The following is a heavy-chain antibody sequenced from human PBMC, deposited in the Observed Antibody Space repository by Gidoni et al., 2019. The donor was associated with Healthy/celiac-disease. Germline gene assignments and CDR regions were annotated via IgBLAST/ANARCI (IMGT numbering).Heavy chain of an antibody. CDR1: GFPFSDHY. J-gene: IGHJ6*02. V-gene: IGHV3-11*01. D-gene: IGHD1-26*01. Sequence: QVQLVASGGGLVKPGGSLRLSCAASGFPFSDHYMSWLRPAPGKGREWVSYMSSSGSNRYYADSVKGRFTISRDNAKNSLYLQMNSLRAEDTAVYYCARGWVGDYYGMDVWGQGTTVTVSS. CDR3: ARGWVGDYYGMDV. CDR2: MSSSGSNR.